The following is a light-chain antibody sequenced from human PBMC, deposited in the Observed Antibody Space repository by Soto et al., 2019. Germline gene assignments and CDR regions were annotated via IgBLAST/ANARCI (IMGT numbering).Light chain of an antibody. Sequence: HSALTQPASVSGSPGQSITISCTGTSSDVGGYNYVSWYQQHPGKAPKLMIYEVSNRPSGVSNRFSGSKSGNTASLTISGLQAEDEADYYCSSYTSSSTPYVFGTVTKVTVL. V-gene: IGLV2-14*01. CDR3: SSYTSSSTPYV. CDR2: EVS. CDR1: SSDVGGYNY. J-gene: IGLJ1*01.